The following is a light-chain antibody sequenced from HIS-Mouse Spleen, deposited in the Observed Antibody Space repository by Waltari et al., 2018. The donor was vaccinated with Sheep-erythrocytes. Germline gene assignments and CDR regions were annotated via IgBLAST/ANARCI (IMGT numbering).Light chain of an antibody. CDR1: SRDVGSYNL. J-gene: IGLJ3*02. CDR3: CSYAGSSTPWV. V-gene: IGLV2-23*01. CDR2: EGS. Sequence: QSALTQPASVSGSPGQSITIPCTGTSRDVGSYNLVPWYQQHPGKAPKLMIHEGSKRPSGVSNRFSGSKSGNTASLTISGLQAEDEADYYCCSYAGSSTPWVFGGGTKLTVL.